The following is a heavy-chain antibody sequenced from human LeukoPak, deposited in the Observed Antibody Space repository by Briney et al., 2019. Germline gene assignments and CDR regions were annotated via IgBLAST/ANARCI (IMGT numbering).Heavy chain of an antibody. Sequence: SVKVSCKASGGTFSSYAISWVRQAPGQGLEWMGGITPIFGTANYAQKFQGRVTITADESTSTAYMELSSLRSEDTAVYYCARDSGSGWFPSYWGQGTLVTVSS. CDR3: ARDSGSGWFPSY. V-gene: IGHV1-69*13. CDR2: ITPIFGTA. D-gene: IGHD6-19*01. J-gene: IGHJ4*02. CDR1: GGTFSSYA.